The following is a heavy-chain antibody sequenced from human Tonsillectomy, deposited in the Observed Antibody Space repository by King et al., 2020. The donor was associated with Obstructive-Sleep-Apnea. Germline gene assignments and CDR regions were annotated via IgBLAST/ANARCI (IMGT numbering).Heavy chain of an antibody. Sequence: VQLVESGGGVVQPGRSLRLSCAASGFTFSSYGMHWVRQAPGKGLEWVAVIWYDGSNKYYADSVKGRFTISRDNSKNTLYLQMNSRRAEDTAVDYCAKEALRRDGYNSYYYYGMDVWGQGTTVTVSS. CDR3: AKEALRRDGYNSYYYYGMDV. CDR2: IWYDGSNK. D-gene: IGHD5-24*01. CDR1: GFTFSSYG. V-gene: IGHV3-33*06. J-gene: IGHJ6*02.